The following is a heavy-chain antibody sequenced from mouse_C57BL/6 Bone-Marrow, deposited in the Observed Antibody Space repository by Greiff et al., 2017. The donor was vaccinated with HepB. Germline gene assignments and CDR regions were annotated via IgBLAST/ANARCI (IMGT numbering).Heavy chain of an antibody. V-gene: IGHV5-15*01. Sequence: EVKVVESGGGLVQPGGSLKLSCAASGFTFSDYGMAWVRQAPRKGPEWVAFISNLAYSIYYADTVTGRFTISRENAKNTLYLEMSSLRSEDTAMYYCARQGDWDWYFDVWGTGTTVTVSS. CDR1: GFTFSDYG. CDR3: ARQGDWDWYFDV. D-gene: IGHD4-1*01. CDR2: ISNLAYSI. J-gene: IGHJ1*03.